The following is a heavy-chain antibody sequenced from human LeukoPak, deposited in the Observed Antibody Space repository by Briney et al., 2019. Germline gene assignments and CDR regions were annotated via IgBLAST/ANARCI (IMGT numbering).Heavy chain of an antibody. CDR1: GGSLSGHY. Sequence: SSETLSLTCAVYGGSLSGHYWSWIRQSPGKGLEWIGDIHHDGRTKYSPSLKSRVTILLDTSKNGVSLRLTPATAADTALYFCAREPEPQDYGDTVNAYDLWGQGTMVIVSS. V-gene: IGHV4-34*01. CDR3: AREPEPQDYGDTVNAYDL. D-gene: IGHD4-17*01. CDR2: IHHDGRT. J-gene: IGHJ3*01.